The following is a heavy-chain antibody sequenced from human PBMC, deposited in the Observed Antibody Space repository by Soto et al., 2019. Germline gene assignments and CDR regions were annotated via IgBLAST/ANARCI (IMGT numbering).Heavy chain of an antibody. J-gene: IGHJ4*02. V-gene: IGHV3-30*01. D-gene: IGHD2-15*01. Sequence: QVQLVESGGGVVQPGRSLRLSCTASEFTFSDYAMHWVRQTPGKGLEWVAVISYDETFKHYADSVKGRFTISRDNSKSTLFLHMNSLRPEDTAVYYCVKGTRGLFKSYFDYWGQGTLVTVSS. CDR2: ISYDETFK. CDR3: VKGTRGLFKSYFDY. CDR1: EFTFSDYA.